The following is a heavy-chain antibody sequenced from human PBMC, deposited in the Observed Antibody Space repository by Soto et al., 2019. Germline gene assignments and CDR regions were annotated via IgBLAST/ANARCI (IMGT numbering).Heavy chain of an antibody. V-gene: IGHV3-33*01. CDR2: IWYDGSNK. Sequence: LRLSCAASGFTFSSYGMHWVRQAPGKGLEWVAVIWYDGSNKYYADSVKGRFTISRDNSKNTLYLQMNSLRAEDTAVYYCARGKRDGYNYYYYYYGMDVWGQGTTVTVSS. CDR1: GFTFSSYG. CDR3: ARGKRDGYNYYYYYYGMDV. J-gene: IGHJ6*02. D-gene: IGHD5-12*01.